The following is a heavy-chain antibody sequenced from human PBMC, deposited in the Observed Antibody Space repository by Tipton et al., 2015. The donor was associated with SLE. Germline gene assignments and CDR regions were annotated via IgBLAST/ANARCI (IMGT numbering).Heavy chain of an antibody. CDR3: ARGLYGDEPGY. D-gene: IGHD4-17*01. Sequence: TLSLTCAVYGGSFSGYYCRWIRQPPRKGVGWVGEINRSGSTDYNPSLKSRVTISVDTSKNQFSLKLTSLTAADTAVYYCARGLYGDEPGYWGQGTLVTVSS. CDR2: INRSGST. J-gene: IGHJ4*02. CDR1: GGSFSGYY. V-gene: IGHV4-34*01.